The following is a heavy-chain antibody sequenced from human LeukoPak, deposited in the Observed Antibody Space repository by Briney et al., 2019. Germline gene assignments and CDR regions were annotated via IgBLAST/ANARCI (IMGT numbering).Heavy chain of an antibody. CDR2: ISAYNGNT. V-gene: IGHV1-18*01. Sequence: ASVKVSCKASGYTFTSYGISWVRQAPGQGLEWMGWISAYNGNTNYVQKLQGRVTMTTDTSTSTAYMELRSLRSDDTAVYYCARAYDSSGYYVNDAFDIWGQGTMVTVSS. CDR1: GYTFTSYG. D-gene: IGHD3-22*01. CDR3: ARAYDSSGYYVNDAFDI. J-gene: IGHJ3*02.